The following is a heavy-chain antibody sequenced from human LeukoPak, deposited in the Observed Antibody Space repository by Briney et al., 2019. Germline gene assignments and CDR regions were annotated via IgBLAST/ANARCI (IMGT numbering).Heavy chain of an antibody. Sequence: NPSETLSLTCTVSGGSISGYYWSWIRQPPGKGLEWIGEINHSGSTNYNPSLKSRVTISVDTSKNQFSLKLSSVTAADTAVYYCVRYSYGEFDYWGQGTLVTVSS. D-gene: IGHD5-18*01. CDR2: INHSGST. V-gene: IGHV4-34*01. J-gene: IGHJ4*02. CDR3: VRYSYGEFDY. CDR1: GGSISGYY.